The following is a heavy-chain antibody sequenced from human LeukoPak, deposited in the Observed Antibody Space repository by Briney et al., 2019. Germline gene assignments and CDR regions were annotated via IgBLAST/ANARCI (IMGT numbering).Heavy chain of an antibody. V-gene: IGHV3-23*01. J-gene: IGHJ4*02. CDR1: GFTFSNYA. CDR3: AKRASPPYYFDY. Sequence: GGSLRLSCAASGFTFSNYAMSWVRQSPGKGLEWVSAISTSGGSTYYADSVKGRFTISRDNSKNTPHLQMNILSAEDTAVYYCAKRASPPYYFDYWGQGTLVTASS. CDR2: ISTSGGST.